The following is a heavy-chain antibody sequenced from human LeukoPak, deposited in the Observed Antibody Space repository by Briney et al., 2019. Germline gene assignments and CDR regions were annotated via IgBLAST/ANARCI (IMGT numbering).Heavy chain of an antibody. CDR1: GFTFSDYY. Sequence: GGSLRLSCAASGFTFSDYYMSWIRQAPGKGLEWVSYISSSGSTICYADSVKGRFTISRDNAKNSLYLQMNSLRAEDTAVYYCARDRKRYFDWLLHGAFDIWGQGTMVTVSS. V-gene: IGHV3-11*01. CDR2: ISSSGSTI. D-gene: IGHD3-9*01. CDR3: ARDRKRYFDWLLHGAFDI. J-gene: IGHJ3*02.